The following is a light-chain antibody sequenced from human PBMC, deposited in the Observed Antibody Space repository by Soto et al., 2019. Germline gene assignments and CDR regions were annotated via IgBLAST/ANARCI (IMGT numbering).Light chain of an antibody. CDR2: GAS. CDR1: QDIRKD. CDR3: LQLFDSPIT. J-gene: IGKJ5*01. V-gene: IGKV1-6*01. Sequence: AIQMTQSPSSLSASVGDRVTITCRASQDIRKDLAWYQQKPGKAPQILIYGASTLQTGVASRFSGSGSATDFTLTISSLQPEDSAAYYCLQLFDSPITFGQGTRLE.